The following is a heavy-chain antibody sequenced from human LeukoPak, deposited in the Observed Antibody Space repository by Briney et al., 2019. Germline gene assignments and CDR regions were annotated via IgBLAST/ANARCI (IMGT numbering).Heavy chain of an antibody. CDR2: ISGSGGST. CDR1: GFTFSSYA. J-gene: IGHJ4*02. D-gene: IGHD1-26*01. V-gene: IGHV3-23*01. CDR3: AKTRGSYSNYFDY. Sequence: GGSLRLSCAASGFTFSSYAMSWVRQAPGKGLEWVSAISGSGGSTYYADSVKGRFTISRDNSKNTLYLQMNGLRAEDTAVYYCAKTRGSYSNYFDYWGQGTLVTVSS.